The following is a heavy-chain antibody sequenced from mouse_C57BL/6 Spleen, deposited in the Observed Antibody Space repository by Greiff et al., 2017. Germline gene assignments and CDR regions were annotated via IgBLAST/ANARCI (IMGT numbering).Heavy chain of an antibody. Sequence: QVQLQQPGAELVMPGASVKLSCKASGYTFTSYWMHWVKQRPGQGLEWIGEIDPSDSYTNYNQKFKSKSTLTVDKSSSTAYMQLSSLTSEDSAVYYCARWDSKAYFDYWGQGTTLTVSS. CDR3: ARWDSKAYFDY. D-gene: IGHD2-5*01. CDR1: GYTFTSYW. V-gene: IGHV1-69*01. CDR2: IDPSDSYT. J-gene: IGHJ2*01.